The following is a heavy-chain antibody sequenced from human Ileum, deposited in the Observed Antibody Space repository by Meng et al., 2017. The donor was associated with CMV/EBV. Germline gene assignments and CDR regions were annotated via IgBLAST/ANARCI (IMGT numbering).Heavy chain of an antibody. CDR1: GDFLNSGDFY. J-gene: IGHJ5*02. D-gene: IGHD1-26*01. V-gene: IGHV4-31*02. Sequence: SGDFLNSGDFYWSWIRQHAGKAGEWVGYISHTGSAYYSPSLRSRVTMSIDPSKNVLSLKLTSVTAADTAVYYCARDISGSYGAFDPWGRGVLVTVSS. CDR3: ARDISGSYGAFDP. CDR2: ISHTGSA.